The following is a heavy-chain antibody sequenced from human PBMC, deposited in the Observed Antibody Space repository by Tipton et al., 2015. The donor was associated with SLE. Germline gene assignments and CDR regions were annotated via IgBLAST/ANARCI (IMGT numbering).Heavy chain of an antibody. V-gene: IGHV4-39*01. CDR1: GGSISSSSYY. CDR3: ARHGSALRYFDWLGY. J-gene: IGHJ4*02. Sequence: TLSLTCTVSGGSISSSSYYWGWIRQPPGKGLEWIGSIYYSGSTYYNPSLKSRVTISVDTSKNQFSLKLSSVTVADTAVYYCARHGSALRYFDWLGYWGQGTLVTVSS. CDR2: IYYSGST. D-gene: IGHD3-9*01.